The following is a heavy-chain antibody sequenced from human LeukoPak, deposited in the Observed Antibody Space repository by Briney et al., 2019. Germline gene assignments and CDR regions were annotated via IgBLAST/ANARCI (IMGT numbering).Heavy chain of an antibody. D-gene: IGHD2-2*01. CDR1: GFTVSTNY. V-gene: IGHV3-53*01. CDR3: TRAVSSNHPPDS. J-gene: IGHJ4*02. CDR2: IYSGGST. Sequence: PGGSLRLSCAASGFTVSTNYMSWVRQAPGKGLEWVSLIYSGGSTYYADSVKGRFTISRDNSKNTLYFQTNSLRAEDTAVYYCTRAVSSNHPPDSWGQGTLVTVSS.